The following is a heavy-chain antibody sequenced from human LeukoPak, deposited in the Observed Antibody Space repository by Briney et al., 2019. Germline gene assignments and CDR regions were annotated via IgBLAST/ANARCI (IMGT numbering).Heavy chain of an antibody. CDR3: ARGRYTVTKYYFDY. Sequence: GGSLRLSCAAFGFTFSSYSMNWVRQAPGKGLEWVANIKQDGSEEYYVDSVKGRFTISRDNAKNSLYLQMNSLRAEDTAVYYCARGRYTVTKYYFDYWGQGTLVTVSS. CDR1: GFTFSSYS. J-gene: IGHJ4*02. D-gene: IGHD4-11*01. V-gene: IGHV3-7*01. CDR2: IKQDGSEE.